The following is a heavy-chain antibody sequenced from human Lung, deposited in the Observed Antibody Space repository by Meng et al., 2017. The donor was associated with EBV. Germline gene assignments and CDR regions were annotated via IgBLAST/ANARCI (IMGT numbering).Heavy chain of an antibody. CDR2: IYHSGRT. CDR3: TTPYGDSIS. Sequence: VQVQGAVLARVKPSGTLPLPCDVSGCSIRNDQWWCWVGQAPGKGVDWIWEIYHSGRTNYNPPVKSRVSMSVDKSQNHFSLRLSSVTAADTAVYYCTTPYGDSISWGQGTLVTVSS. CDR1: GCSIRNDQW. V-gene: IGHV4-4*02. D-gene: IGHD4-17*01. J-gene: IGHJ4*02.